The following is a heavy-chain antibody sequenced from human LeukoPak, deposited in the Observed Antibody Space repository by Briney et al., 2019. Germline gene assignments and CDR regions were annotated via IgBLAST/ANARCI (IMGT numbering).Heavy chain of an antibody. Sequence: PGGSLRLSCAASGFSFSNYAMRWVRQAPARGPEWVSSIRCGGETFYADSVKGGFTLSRDDSRNTVYLQLNNLRVEDTAIYYSAKANWVSNADAVWWGQGTQVTVSS. CDR2: IRCGGET. J-gene: IGHJ4*02. V-gene: IGHV3-23*01. CDR1: GFSFSNYA. D-gene: IGHD1-1*01. CDR3: AKANWVSNADAVW.